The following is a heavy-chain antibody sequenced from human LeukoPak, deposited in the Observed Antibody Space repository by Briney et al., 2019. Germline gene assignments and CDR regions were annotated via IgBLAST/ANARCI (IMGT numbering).Heavy chain of an antibody. CDR2: ISAYIGNI. V-gene: IGHV1-18*04. CDR3: ARAVGVGAWYLDY. D-gene: IGHD1-26*01. Sequence: AASVKVSCKASGYTFTSYYMHWVRQAPGQGLEWMGGISAYIGNIEYARDLQGRVTMTTDTSTSTAYMELRSLRSDDTAVYFCARAVGVGAWYLDYWGLGTLVTVSS. J-gene: IGHJ4*02. CDR1: GYTFTSYY.